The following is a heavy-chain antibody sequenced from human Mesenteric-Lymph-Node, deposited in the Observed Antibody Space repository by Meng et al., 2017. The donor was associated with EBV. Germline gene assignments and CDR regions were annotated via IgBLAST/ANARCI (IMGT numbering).Heavy chain of an antibody. CDR1: GGSFSGYY. J-gene: IGHJ4*02. Sequence: QGELKQGGAGLLKPSEALSLTCAVYGGSFSGYYWSWIRQPPGKGMEWIGEINHSGSTNYNPSLKSRVTISVDTSKNQFSLKLSSVTAADTAVYYCARGVYYGDYAFGYWGQGTLVTVSS. CDR2: INHSGST. V-gene: IGHV4-34*02. D-gene: IGHD4-17*01. CDR3: ARGVYYGDYAFGY.